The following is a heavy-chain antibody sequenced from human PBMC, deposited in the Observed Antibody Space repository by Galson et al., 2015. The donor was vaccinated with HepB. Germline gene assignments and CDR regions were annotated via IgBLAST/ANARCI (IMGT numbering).Heavy chain of an antibody. D-gene: IGHD2-8*02. CDR1: GFTFSTYA. V-gene: IGHV3-23*01. Sequence: SLRLSCAASGFTFSTYAMSWVRQTPGKGLEWVAAISGSDDGTYHAASVRGRFTISRDDSKYTLYLQMNRLRAEDTATYYCAKGMAGSCTRVLCYSFDYWGQGSLVTVSS. J-gene: IGHJ4*02. CDR3: AKGMAGSCTRVLCYSFDY. CDR2: ISGSDDGT.